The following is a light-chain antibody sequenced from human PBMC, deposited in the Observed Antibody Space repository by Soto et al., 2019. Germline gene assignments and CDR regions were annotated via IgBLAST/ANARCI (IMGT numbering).Light chain of an antibody. CDR3: QQYNIWPQT. J-gene: IGKJ1*01. Sequence: EIVMTQSPAALSVSPGDRATLSCRASQRLSSNYLAWFQQKPGQAPRLLIYGASTRATGIPARFSGSGSGTEFTLTISSLQSEDFAVYFCQQYNIWPQTFGQGTKVDIK. CDR1: QRLSSN. CDR2: GAS. V-gene: IGKV3-15*01.